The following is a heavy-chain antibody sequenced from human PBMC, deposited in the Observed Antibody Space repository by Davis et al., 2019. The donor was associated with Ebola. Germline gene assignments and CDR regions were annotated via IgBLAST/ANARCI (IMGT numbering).Heavy chain of an antibody. D-gene: IGHD6-19*01. CDR3: AKEGWLVRDYYYGMDV. Sequence: PGGSLRLSCAASGFTFTSYAMSWVRQAPGKGLEWVSAISGDGGATYYADSVKGRFTISRDNSKNSLYLQMNSLSTEDTALYYCAKEGWLVRDYYYGMDVWGQGTTVTVSS. CDR2: ISGDGGAT. J-gene: IGHJ6*02. CDR1: GFTFTSYA. V-gene: IGHV3-43*02.